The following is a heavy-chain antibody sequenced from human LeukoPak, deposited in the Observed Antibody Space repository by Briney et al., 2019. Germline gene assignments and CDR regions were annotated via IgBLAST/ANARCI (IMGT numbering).Heavy chain of an antibody. Sequence: GGSLRLSCAASGFTFSSYAMSWVRQAPGKGLEWVSAISGSGGSTYYADSVKGRFTISRDNSKNTLYLQMNSLRAEDTAVYYCAKDRPVRTYYYDSSGYWGVFDYWGQGTLVTVSS. D-gene: IGHD3-22*01. J-gene: IGHJ4*02. V-gene: IGHV3-23*01. CDR3: AKDRPVRTYYYDSSGYWGVFDY. CDR2: ISGSGGST. CDR1: GFTFSSYA.